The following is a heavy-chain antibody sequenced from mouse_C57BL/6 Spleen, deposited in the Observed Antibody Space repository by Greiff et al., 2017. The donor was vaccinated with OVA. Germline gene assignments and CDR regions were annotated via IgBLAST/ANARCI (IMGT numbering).Heavy chain of an antibody. D-gene: IGHD2-2*01. J-gene: IGHJ2*01. CDR2: INYDGSST. V-gene: IGHV5-16*01. CDR3: AREGLGVDY. Sequence: EVKLVDSEGGLVQPGSSMKLSCTASGFTFSDYYMAWVRQVPEKGLEWVANINYDGSSTYYLDSLKSRFIISRDNAKNILYLQMSSLKSEDTATYYCAREGLGVDYWGQGTTLTVSS. CDR1: GFTFSDYY.